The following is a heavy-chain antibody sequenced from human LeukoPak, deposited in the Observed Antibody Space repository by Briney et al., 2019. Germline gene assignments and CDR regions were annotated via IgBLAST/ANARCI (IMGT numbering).Heavy chain of an antibody. CDR2: ISAYNGNT. V-gene: IGHV1-18*01. CDR3: ARIAAAGTLDY. Sequence: ASVKVSCKASGYTFTSYGISWVRQAPGQGLEWMGWISAYNGNTNYAQKFQGRVTMTRDTSISTAYMELSRLRSDDTAVYYCARIAAAGTLDYWGQGTLVTVSS. J-gene: IGHJ4*02. D-gene: IGHD6-13*01. CDR1: GYTFTSYG.